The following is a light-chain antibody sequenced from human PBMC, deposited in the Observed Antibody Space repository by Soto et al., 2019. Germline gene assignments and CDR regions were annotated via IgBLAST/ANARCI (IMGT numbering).Light chain of an antibody. Sequence: EIVLTQSPGTLSLSPGERATLSCRASQSVSSSYLAWYQQKPGQAPRLLIYGASSRATGIPDRFSGSGSGTDFTLTISRLEPEDFAVYYCQQYGSPYTFGQGTKVDSK. V-gene: IGKV3-20*01. CDR1: QSVSSSY. CDR2: GAS. CDR3: QQYGSPYT. J-gene: IGKJ2*01.